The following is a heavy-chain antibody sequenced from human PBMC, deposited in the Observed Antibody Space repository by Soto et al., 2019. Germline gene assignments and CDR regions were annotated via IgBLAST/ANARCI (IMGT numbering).Heavy chain of an antibody. Sequence: QVQLVQSGAEVKKPGSSVQFSCKASGGTFSSYAISWVRQAPGQGLEWMGGISPNFGTANYAQKFQGRVKINADESTSPAYMGLSSLTSEDRAVDYCARAYPEDGDGSSSGYYYYGMYVWGQGNTVTVSS. CDR1: GGTFSSYA. CDR3: ARAYPEDGDGSSSGYYYYGMYV. D-gene: IGHD6-6*01. V-gene: IGHV1-69*01. CDR2: ISPNFGTA. J-gene: IGHJ6*02.